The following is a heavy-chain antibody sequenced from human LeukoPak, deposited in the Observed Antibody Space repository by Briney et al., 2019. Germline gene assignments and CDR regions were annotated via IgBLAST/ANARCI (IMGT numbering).Heavy chain of an antibody. Sequence: ASVKVSCKASGYTFTGYFMHWVRQAPGQGLEWMGWINPNSGGTNYAQKFQGRVTMTRDTSISTAYMELSRLRSDDTAVYYCAGEGDIVVVPAAMMDYWGQGTLVTVSS. CDR1: GYTFTGYF. CDR2: INPNSGGT. D-gene: IGHD2-2*01. J-gene: IGHJ4*02. V-gene: IGHV1-2*02. CDR3: AGEGDIVVVPAAMMDY.